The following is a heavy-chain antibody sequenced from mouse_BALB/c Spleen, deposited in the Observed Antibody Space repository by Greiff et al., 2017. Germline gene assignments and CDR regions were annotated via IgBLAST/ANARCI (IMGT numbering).Heavy chain of an antibody. J-gene: IGHJ4*01. V-gene: IGHV5-6-2*01. CDR2: INSNGGST. CDR3: ARQDKYNYAMDY. CDR1: GFTFSSYY. Sequence: EVQLVESGGGLVKLGGSLKLSCAASGFTFSSYYMSWVRQTPEKRLELVAAINSNGGSTYYPDTVKGRFTISRDNAKNTLYLQMSSLKSEDTALYYCARQDKYNYAMDYWGQGTSVTVSS. D-gene: IGHD5-1*01.